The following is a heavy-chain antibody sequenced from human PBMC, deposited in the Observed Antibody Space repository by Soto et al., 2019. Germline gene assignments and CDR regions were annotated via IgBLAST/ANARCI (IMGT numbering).Heavy chain of an antibody. CDR1: GGSFSGYY. J-gene: IGHJ4*02. CDR2: INHSGST. D-gene: IGHD6-19*01. V-gene: IGHV4-34*01. Sequence: QVQLQQWGAGLLKPSETLSLTCAVYGGSFSGYYWSWIRQPPGKGLEWIGEINHSGSTNYNPSLMRRVTISVDTSKNQFSLKLSSVTAADTAVYYCARMGAYIAVAGTRYFDYWGQGTLVTVSS. CDR3: ARMGAYIAVAGTRYFDY.